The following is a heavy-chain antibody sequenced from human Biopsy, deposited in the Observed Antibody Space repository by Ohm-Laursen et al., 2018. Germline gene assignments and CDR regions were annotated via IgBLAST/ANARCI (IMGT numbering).Heavy chain of an antibody. CDR1: GDSIRNYY. J-gene: IGHJ3*02. CDR2: IYPGGGT. V-gene: IGHV4-4*07. CDR3: AGIVLGPTNDAFDI. Sequence: TLSLTWAVSGDSIRNYYWSWIRQAAGKGLEWIGRIYPGGGTIYNPSLKSRVTMSVDTSKNHFSLNLNSVTAADTAVYYCAGIVLGPTNDAFDIWGQGTTVTVSS. D-gene: IGHD1-26*01.